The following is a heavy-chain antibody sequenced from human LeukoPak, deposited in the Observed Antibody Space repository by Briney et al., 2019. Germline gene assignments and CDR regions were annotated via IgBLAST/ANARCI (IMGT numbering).Heavy chain of an antibody. CDR2: ISASGGAT. CDR1: GFTFSSYA. D-gene: IGHD6-19*01. J-gene: IGHJ4*02. CDR3: AKTLQWLVTNYFDY. Sequence: GGSLRLSCAASGFTFSSYAMIWVRQAPGKGLEWVSGISASGGATYYADSVKGRFTISRDNSKSTLYLQLNSLRAEDTAVYFCAKTLQWLVTNYFDYWGQGTLVTVSS. V-gene: IGHV3-23*01.